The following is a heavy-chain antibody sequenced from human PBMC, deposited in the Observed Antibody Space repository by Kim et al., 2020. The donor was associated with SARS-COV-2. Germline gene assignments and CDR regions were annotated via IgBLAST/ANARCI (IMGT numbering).Heavy chain of an antibody. Sequence: GGSLRLSCAASGFTFSSYWMSWVRQAPGKGLEWVANIKQDGSEKYYVDSVKGRFTISRDNAKNSLYLQMNSLRAEDTAVYYCARWGSIAAAIFDYWGQGTLVTVSS. CDR2: IKQDGSEK. CDR3: ARWGSIAAAIFDY. D-gene: IGHD6-13*01. J-gene: IGHJ4*02. CDR1: GFTFSSYW. V-gene: IGHV3-7*01.